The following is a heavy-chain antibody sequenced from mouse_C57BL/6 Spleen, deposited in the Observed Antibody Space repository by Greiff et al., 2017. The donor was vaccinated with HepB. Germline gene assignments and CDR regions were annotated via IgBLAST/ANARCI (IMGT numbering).Heavy chain of an antibody. J-gene: IGHJ1*03. D-gene: IGHD1-1*01. CDR3: ARSHYYGSSYRYFDV. V-gene: IGHV5-17*01. CDR1: GFTFSDYG. CDR2: ISSGSSTI. Sequence: EVKVVESGGGLVKPGGSLKLSCAASGFTFSDYGMHWVRQAPEKGLEWVAYISSGSSTIYYADTVKGRFTISRDNAKNTLFLQMTSLRSEDTAMYYCARSHYYGSSYRYFDVWGTGTTVTVSS.